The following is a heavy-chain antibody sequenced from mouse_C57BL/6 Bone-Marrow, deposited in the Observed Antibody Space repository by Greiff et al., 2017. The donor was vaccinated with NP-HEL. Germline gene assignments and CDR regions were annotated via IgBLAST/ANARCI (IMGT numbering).Heavy chain of an antibody. D-gene: IGHD2-4*01. Sequence: DVHLVESGAELVRPGASVKLSCTASGFNIKDDYMHWVKQRPEQGLEWIGWIDPENGDTEYASKFQGKATITADTSSNTAYLQLSSLTSEDTAVYYCTTNLYDYEDFDYWGQGTTLTVSS. J-gene: IGHJ2*01. CDR2: IDPENGDT. V-gene: IGHV14-4*01. CDR1: GFNIKDDY. CDR3: TTNLYDYEDFDY.